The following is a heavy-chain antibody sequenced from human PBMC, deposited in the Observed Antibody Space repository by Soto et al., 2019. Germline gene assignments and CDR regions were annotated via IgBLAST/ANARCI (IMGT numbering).Heavy chain of an antibody. CDR1: GYTFTSYD. J-gene: IGHJ6*02. V-gene: IGHV1-8*01. Sequence: ASVKVSCKASGYTFTSYDINWVRQATGQGLEWMGWMNPNSGNTGYAQKFQGRVTMTRNTSISTAYMELSSLRSEDTAVYYCARGGIVPAAREYYYYYGMDVWGQGTTVTAP. D-gene: IGHD2-2*01. CDR3: ARGGIVPAAREYYYYYGMDV. CDR2: MNPNSGNT.